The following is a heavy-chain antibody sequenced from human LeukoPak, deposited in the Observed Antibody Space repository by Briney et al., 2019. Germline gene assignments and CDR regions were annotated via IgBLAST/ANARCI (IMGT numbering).Heavy chain of an antibody. D-gene: IGHD6-19*01. Sequence: GGSLRLSCEASGFTFSSYDMNWVRQAPGKGLEWVSVISGSGGSTDYADSVKGRFTISRDNAKNSLYLQMNSLRAEDTAVYYCAREFVGIAVAGFDYWGQGTLVTVSS. CDR1: GFTFSSYD. J-gene: IGHJ4*02. V-gene: IGHV3-23*01. CDR3: AREFVGIAVAGFDY. CDR2: ISGSGGST.